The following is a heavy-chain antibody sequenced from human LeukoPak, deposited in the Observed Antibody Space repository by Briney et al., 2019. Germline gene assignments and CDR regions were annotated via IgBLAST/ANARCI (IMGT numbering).Heavy chain of an antibody. CDR2: IRYDGSKK. J-gene: IGHJ4*02. V-gene: IGHV3-30*02. D-gene: IGHD6-13*01. Sequence: GGSLRLSCAASGFTLSSYGMHWVRQAPGKGLGWVAFIRYDGSKKYYAHSVKGRFTTSSDNSKNTLYLQMNSLRAEDTAVYYCAKDRYSSSWYYFDYWGQGTLVTVSS. CDR1: GFTLSSYG. CDR3: AKDRYSSSWYYFDY.